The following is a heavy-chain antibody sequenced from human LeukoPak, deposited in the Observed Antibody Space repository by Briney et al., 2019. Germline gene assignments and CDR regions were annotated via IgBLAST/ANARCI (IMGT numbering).Heavy chain of an antibody. D-gene: IGHD5-12*01. CDR2: IKSKTDGGTT. J-gene: IGHJ4*02. V-gene: IGHV3-15*01. Sequence: GGSLRLSCAASGFAFSNAWMSWVRQAPGKGLEWVGRIKSKTDGGTTDYAAPVKGRFTISRDDSKNTLYLQMNSLKTEDTAVYYAVATIRHGGSDYFDYWGQGTLVTASS. CDR3: VATIRHGGSDYFDY. CDR1: GFAFSNAW.